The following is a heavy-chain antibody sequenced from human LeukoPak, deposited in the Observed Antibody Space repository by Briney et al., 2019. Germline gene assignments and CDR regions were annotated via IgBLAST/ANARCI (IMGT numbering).Heavy chain of an antibody. J-gene: IGHJ3*02. CDR3: ARDDKGKLRWFRVSMAFDI. CDR1: GFTFSDYY. CDR2: MKQDGSEK. D-gene: IGHD4-23*01. V-gene: IGHV3-7*01. Sequence: AGGSLRLSCAASGFTFSDYYMSWVRQAPGKGLEWVANMKQDGSEKYYVDSVKGRFTISRDNAKNSLYLQMNSLRAEDTAVYYCARDDKGKLRWFRVSMAFDIWGQGTMVTVSS.